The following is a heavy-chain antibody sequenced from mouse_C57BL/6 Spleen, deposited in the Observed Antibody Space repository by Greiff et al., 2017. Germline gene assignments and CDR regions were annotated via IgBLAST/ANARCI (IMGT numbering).Heavy chain of an antibody. CDR2: IDTETGGS. V-gene: IGHV1-15*01. CDR3: TRSDTSVAGAY. D-gene: IGHD1-1*01. J-gene: IGHJ3*01. CDR1: GYTFTDYE. Sequence: QVQLQQSGAELVRPGASVTLSCKASGYTFTDYEMHWVKQTPVHGLEWIGAIDTETGGSAYNQKFEGKAILTADKSSSTAYMELRSLTSEDAAVYYCTRSDTSVAGAYWGQGTLVTVSA.